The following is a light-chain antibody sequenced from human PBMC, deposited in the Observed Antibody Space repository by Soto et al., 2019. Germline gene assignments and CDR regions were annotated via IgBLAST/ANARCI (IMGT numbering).Light chain of an antibody. J-gene: IGKJ5*01. V-gene: IGKV3-20*01. CDR2: GAS. CDR1: QSVSSSY. CDR3: KQYAQGIT. Sequence: EIVLTQSPGALSLSPGERATLSCRASQSVSSSYLAWYQQKPGQAPRLLIYGASSRATGIPDRFSGSGSGTDFTLTISRLEQEDFAVYYCKQYAQGITVGQGTRLEIK.